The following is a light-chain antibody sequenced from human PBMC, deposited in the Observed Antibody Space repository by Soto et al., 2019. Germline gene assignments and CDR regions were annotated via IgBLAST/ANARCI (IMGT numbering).Light chain of an antibody. CDR1: QSIRSNY. CDR2: GAS. V-gene: IGKV3-20*01. Sequence: EIVFTQSPGTLSLSPGERATLSCRASQSIRSNYLAWYQQKSGQAPRLLIYGASSRATGIPDRFSGSGSGTDFTLTISRLEPEDFAVFYCQQYGISPGTFGQGTKVDIK. CDR3: QQYGISPGT. J-gene: IGKJ1*01.